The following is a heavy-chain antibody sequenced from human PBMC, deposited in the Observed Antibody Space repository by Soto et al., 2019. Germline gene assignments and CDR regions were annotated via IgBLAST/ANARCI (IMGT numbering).Heavy chain of an antibody. J-gene: IGHJ6*02. D-gene: IGHD4-17*01. CDR1: GYTLTELS. CDR2: FDPEDGET. V-gene: IGHV1-24*01. Sequence: GASVKVSCKVSGYTLTELSMHWVRQAPGKGLEWMGGFDPEDGETIYAQKFQGRVTMTEDTSTDTAYMELSSLRSEDTAVYYCAKDPGGDYGDSSPYYYGMDVWGQGTTVAVS. CDR3: AKDPGGDYGDSSPYYYGMDV.